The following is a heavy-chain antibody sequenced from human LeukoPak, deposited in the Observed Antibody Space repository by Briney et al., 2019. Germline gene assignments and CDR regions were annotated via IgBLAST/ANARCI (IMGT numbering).Heavy chain of an antibody. CDR3: AREPKQVIREFDY. CDR2: INPDSGGP. CDR1: GYTFTDYY. Sequence: ASVKVFCKASGYTFTDYYMHWARQAPGQGLEWMGWINPDSGGPNYAQKFQGRVTMTWDTSTSTAYMELTRLTSDDTAVYYCAREPKQVIREFDYWGQGTLVTVSS. J-gene: IGHJ4*02. D-gene: IGHD1-26*01. V-gene: IGHV1-2*02.